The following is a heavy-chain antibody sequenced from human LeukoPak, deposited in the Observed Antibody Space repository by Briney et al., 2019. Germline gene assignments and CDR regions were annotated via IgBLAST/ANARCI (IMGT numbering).Heavy chain of an antibody. V-gene: IGHV3-23*01. Sequence: GASLRLSCAASGFNLSSYPMSWVRQAPGKGLEWVSAICGSGGSTYYADSVKGPFTISKDNSTNTLYLHMNSLRAEGTAVYYCAKDRGSSGGYLGYNWFDPWGQGTLVTVSS. J-gene: IGHJ5*02. CDR2: ICGSGGST. D-gene: IGHD6-19*01. CDR1: GFNLSSYP. CDR3: AKDRGSSGGYLGYNWFDP.